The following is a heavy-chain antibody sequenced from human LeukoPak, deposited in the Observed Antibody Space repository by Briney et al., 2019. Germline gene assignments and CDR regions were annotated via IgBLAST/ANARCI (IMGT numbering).Heavy chain of an antibody. CDR2: ISGSGGST. J-gene: IGHJ4*02. CDR1: GFTFSTYA. Sequence: QPGGSLRLSCAASGFTFSTYAMSWVRQAPGKGLEWVSAISGSGGSTYYADSVKGRFTISRDNSKNTLYLQINSLRAEDTAIYYCAKREYSSSEFDYWGQGTLVTVSS. CDR3: AKREYSSSEFDY. V-gene: IGHV3-23*01. D-gene: IGHD6-6*01.